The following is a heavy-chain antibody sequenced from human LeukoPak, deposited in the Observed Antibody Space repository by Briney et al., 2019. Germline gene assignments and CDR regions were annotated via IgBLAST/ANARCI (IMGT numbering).Heavy chain of an antibody. Sequence: GASVKVSCKASGGTFSSYAISWVRQAPGQGLEWMGRIIPIFGTANYAQKFQGRVTITTDESTSTAYMELSSLRSEDTAVYYCAIIAGNWFDPWGQGTLVTVSS. V-gene: IGHV1-69*05. CDR2: IIPIFGTA. D-gene: IGHD6-13*01. CDR3: AIIAGNWFDP. J-gene: IGHJ5*02. CDR1: GGTFSSYA.